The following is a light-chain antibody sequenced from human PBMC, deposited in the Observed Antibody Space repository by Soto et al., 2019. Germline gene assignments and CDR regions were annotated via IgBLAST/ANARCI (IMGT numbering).Light chain of an antibody. J-gene: IGLJ1*01. V-gene: IGLV2-18*02. CDR2: EVS. Sequence: QSALTQPPSVSGSPGQSVTISCAGTSTYFLSYNRVSWYQQPPGTAPKLMIYEVSNRPSGVSYRFSGSKSGNTASLTISGLQAEDEADYYRSSYTGSSTLYVFGTGTKV. CDR3: SSYTGSSTLYV. CDR1: STYFLSYNR.